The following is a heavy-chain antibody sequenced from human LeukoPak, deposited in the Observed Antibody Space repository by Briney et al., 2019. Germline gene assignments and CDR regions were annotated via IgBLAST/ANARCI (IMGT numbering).Heavy chain of an antibody. V-gene: IGHV1-46*01. CDR2: INPIAGST. CDR3: ARGEISGAYYQGKFDY. D-gene: IGHD1-26*01. Sequence: ASVKVSCKASGYTFTSYYMHWVRQAPGQELEWMGIINPIAGSTTYAQKFQGRVTMTRDMSTSTVYMELSSLRSEDTAVYYCARGEISGAYYQGKFDYWGQGTLVTVSS. J-gene: IGHJ4*02. CDR1: GYTFTSYY.